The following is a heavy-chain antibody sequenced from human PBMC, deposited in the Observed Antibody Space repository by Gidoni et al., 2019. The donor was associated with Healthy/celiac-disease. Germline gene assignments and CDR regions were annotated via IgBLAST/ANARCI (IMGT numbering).Heavy chain of an antibody. V-gene: IGHV4-39*01. CDR1: GGSLSSSSYS. CDR2: IYYSGST. J-gene: IGHJ5*02. Sequence: QLPLQESGPGLVKPSETLSLTCTVSGGSLSSSSYSWCWIRQPPGKGLEWIGSIYYSGSTYYNPYLKSRVTISVDTSKNQFSLKLSSVTAADTAVYYCARQVYRGYYDILTGYLNWFDPWGQGTLVTVSS. CDR3: ARQVYRGYYDILTGYLNWFDP. D-gene: IGHD3-9*01.